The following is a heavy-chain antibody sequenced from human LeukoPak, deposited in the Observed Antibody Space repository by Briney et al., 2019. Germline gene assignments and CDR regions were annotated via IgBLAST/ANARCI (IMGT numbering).Heavy chain of an antibody. Sequence: SVKVSCKASGGTFSSYAISWVRQAPGQGLEWMGGIIPIFGAANYAQKFQGRVTITADESTSTAYMELSSLRSEDTAVYYCARGPNYYDSSGSTTFDYWGQGTLVTVSS. CDR2: IIPIFGAA. V-gene: IGHV1-69*13. D-gene: IGHD3-22*01. CDR1: GGTFSSYA. CDR3: ARGPNYYDSSGSTTFDY. J-gene: IGHJ4*02.